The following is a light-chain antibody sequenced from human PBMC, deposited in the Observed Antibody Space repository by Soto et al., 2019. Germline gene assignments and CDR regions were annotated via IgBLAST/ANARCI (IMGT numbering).Light chain of an antibody. CDR2: GVS. CDR1: YSDVGAYTY. CDR3: SSYTTSSTYV. J-gene: IGLJ1*01. Sequence: QSVLTQPASVSGSPGQSITISCTENYSDVGAYTYVSWYQHHPGKAPKLMVSGVSNRPSGVSDRFSGSKSGNTASLTISGLQAEDEADYYCSSYTTSSTYVFGTGTKVTVL. V-gene: IGLV2-14*03.